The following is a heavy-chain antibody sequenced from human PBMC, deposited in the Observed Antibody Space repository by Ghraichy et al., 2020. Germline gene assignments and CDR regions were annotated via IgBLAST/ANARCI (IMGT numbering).Heavy chain of an antibody. J-gene: IGHJ4*02. V-gene: IGHV4-4*07. CDR1: GGSIRHHF. CDR2: FNTDGST. D-gene: IGHD4-23*01. CDR3: ARGYGNSFGY. Sequence: TLSLTCTVSGGSIRHHFWSWVRQPAGRGLEWIGRFNTDGSTNYNPSLKNRVTMSGDTSKSQISLKLSSVTAADTAMYYCARGYGNSFGYWGQGILVTVSS.